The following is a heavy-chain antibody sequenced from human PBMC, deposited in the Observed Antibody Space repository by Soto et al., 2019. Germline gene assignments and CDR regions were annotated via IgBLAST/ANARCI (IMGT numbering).Heavy chain of an antibody. CDR1: SDSISSYY. CDR3: ARAVGDPLYYLDY. CDR2: TDYSGNT. D-gene: IGHD6-19*01. Sequence: SETLSLTCTVSSDSISSYYWIWIRQSPGKGLEWIGYTDYSGNTNYNPSLKSRVTISGDTSKNQFSLRLSSVTAADTAVYHCARAVGDPLYYLDYWGQGTLVTVSS. V-gene: IGHV4-59*08. J-gene: IGHJ4*02.